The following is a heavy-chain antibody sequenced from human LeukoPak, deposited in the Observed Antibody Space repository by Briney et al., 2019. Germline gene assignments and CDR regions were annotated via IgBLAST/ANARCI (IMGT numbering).Heavy chain of an antibody. J-gene: IGHJ4*01. V-gene: IGHV3-30*02. CDR1: GLTFSNYG. D-gene: IGHD2-21*01. CDR3: CGDFDY. Sequence: GGSLRLSCAPSGLTFSNYGMHWVRQAPHKGLEWVAFIRYDGSNEYYADSVKGRFTISRDNSKNTVYLQMNSLRGEDTAVYYCCGDFDYWGRGTLVTVSS. CDR2: IRYDGSNE.